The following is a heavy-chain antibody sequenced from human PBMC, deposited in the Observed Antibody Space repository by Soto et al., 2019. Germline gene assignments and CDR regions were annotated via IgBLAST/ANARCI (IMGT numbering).Heavy chain of an antibody. J-gene: IGHJ4*02. CDR3: AHRESDREAY. CDR1: GFSLTTGGVG. Sequence: ITLKESGPTLVKPTQTLTLTCTFSGFSLTTGGVGVGWIRQPPGKALEWLALIYWDDDKRYSPSLRSRLTITKDTSKNLVVLTMTNMDPGDTATSYCAHRESDREAYWGQGTLVTVSS. D-gene: IGHD3-10*01. V-gene: IGHV2-5*02. CDR2: IYWDDDK.